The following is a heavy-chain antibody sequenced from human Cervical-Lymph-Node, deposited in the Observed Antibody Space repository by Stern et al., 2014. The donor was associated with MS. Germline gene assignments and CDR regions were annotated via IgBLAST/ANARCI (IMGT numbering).Heavy chain of an antibody. CDR2: INPKSGGT. J-gene: IGHJ5*02. D-gene: IGHD6-6*01. V-gene: IGHV1-2*02. Sequence: VQLVESGAEVEKPGASVKVSCKASGYIFTDYYLHWVRQAPGQGLEWMGRINPKSGGTSYAQSFQGRVTLTRATSITTSYMDLSRLTSDDTAVYYCTRALRIADRPSPGGHWFDPWGQGTLVIVSS. CDR3: TRALRIADRPSPGGHWFDP. CDR1: GYIFTDYY.